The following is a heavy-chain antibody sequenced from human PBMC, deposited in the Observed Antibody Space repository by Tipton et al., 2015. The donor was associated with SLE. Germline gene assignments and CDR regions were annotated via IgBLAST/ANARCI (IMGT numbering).Heavy chain of an antibody. D-gene: IGHD6-19*01. CDR3: ARSGIAVAGTYGMDV. CDR2: INPSGGST. CDR1: GYTFTSYY. V-gene: IGHV1-46*01. Sequence: QVQLVQSGAEVKKPGASVKVSCKASGYTFTSYYMHWVRQAPGQGLEWMGIINPSGGSTSYAQKFQGRVTMTRDTSTSTVYMELSSLRSEDTAVYYCARSGIAVAGTYGMDVWGQGTTVTVSS. J-gene: IGHJ6*02.